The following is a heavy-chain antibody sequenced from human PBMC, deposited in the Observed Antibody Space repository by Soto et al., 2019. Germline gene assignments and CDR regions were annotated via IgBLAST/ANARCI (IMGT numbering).Heavy chain of an antibody. CDR1: GGTFSSYA. J-gene: IGHJ4*02. CDR3: ARGRIAVAGDYYFDY. D-gene: IGHD6-19*01. CDR2: IIPIFGTA. V-gene: IGHV1-69*12. Sequence: QVQLVQSGAEVKKPGSSVKVSCKASGGTFSSYAISWVRQAPGQGLEWMGGIIPIFGTANYAQKFQGRVTNTEDESTSTAYMELSSLRSEDTAVYYCARGRIAVAGDYYFDYWGQGTLVTVSS.